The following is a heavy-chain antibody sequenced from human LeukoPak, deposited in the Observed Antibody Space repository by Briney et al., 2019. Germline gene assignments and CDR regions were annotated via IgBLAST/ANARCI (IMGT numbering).Heavy chain of an antibody. J-gene: IGHJ5*02. Sequence: GRSLRLSCAASGFTFSSYAMHWVRQAPGKGLEWVAVISYDGSNKYYADSVKGRFTISRDNSKNTLYLQMNSLRAEDTAVYYCAKDEVTSGIAVADGDWFDPWGQGTLVTVSS. V-gene: IGHV3-30-3*01. CDR3: AKDEVTSGIAVADGDWFDP. D-gene: IGHD6-19*01. CDR2: ISYDGSNK. CDR1: GFTFSSYA.